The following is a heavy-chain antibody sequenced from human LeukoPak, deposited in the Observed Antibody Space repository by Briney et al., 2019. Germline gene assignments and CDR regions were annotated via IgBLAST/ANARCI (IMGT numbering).Heavy chain of an antibody. D-gene: IGHD6-19*01. J-gene: IGHJ4*02. CDR3: ASQFGSGWWFDY. CDR2: FDPEDGET. V-gene: IGHV1-24*01. Sequence: EASVKVSCKVSGYTLTELSMHWVRQAPGKGLEWMGGFDPEDGETIYAQKFQGRVTMTEDTSTDTAYMELSSLRSEDTAVYYCASQFGSGWWFDYWGQGTLVTVSS. CDR1: GYTLTELS.